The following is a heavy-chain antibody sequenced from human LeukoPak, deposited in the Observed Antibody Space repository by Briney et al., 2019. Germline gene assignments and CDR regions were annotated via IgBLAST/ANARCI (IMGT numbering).Heavy chain of an antibody. J-gene: IGHJ4*02. CDR3: ASPAYGLDYYDSGFDY. V-gene: IGHV1-46*01. CDR1: GYTFTSYY. Sequence: GASVKVSCKASGYTFTSYYMHWVRQAPGQGLEWMGIINPSGGSTSYAQKFQGRVTMTRDMSTSTVYMELSSLRSEDTAVYYCASPAYGLDYYDSGFDYWGQGTLVTVSS. D-gene: IGHD3-22*01. CDR2: INPSGGST.